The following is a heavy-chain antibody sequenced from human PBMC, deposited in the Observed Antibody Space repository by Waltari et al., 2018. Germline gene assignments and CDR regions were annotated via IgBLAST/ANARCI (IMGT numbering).Heavy chain of an antibody. D-gene: IGHD1-7*01. CDR1: GYRISSSYY. CDR3: VRGSLRITGTTDPLDY. Sequence: QVQLQESGPGLGKPSETLSLTCVVSGYRISSSYYWGWIRQPPGAGLEWIGSIHHSGTTCYCSSFRIRVTITVDTSKNQFYLKLNSVTAADTAVYYCVRGSLRITGTTDPLDYWGQGTLVTVSS. CDR2: IHHSGTT. V-gene: IGHV4-38-2*01. J-gene: IGHJ4*02.